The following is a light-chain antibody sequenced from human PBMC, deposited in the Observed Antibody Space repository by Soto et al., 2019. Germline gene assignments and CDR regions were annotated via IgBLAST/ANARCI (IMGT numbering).Light chain of an antibody. Sequence: QSVLTQPPSASGSPGQSVTISCTGTSSDVGVFDYVSWYQQYPGKAPKLIIHEVAKRPSGVPDRFSGSKSGNTASLTVSGLRAEDEADYYCSSYAGTNDIYVFGTGTKVTVL. CDR2: EVA. CDR3: SSYAGTNDIYV. CDR1: SSDVGVFDY. J-gene: IGLJ1*01. V-gene: IGLV2-8*01.